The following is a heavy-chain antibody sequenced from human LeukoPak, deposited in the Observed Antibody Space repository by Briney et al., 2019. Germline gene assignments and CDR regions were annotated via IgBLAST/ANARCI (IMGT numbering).Heavy chain of an antibody. CDR1: GYTFTGYY. CDR2: INPNSGGT. V-gene: IGHV1-2*02. Sequence: ASVKVSCKASGYTFTGYYMHWVRQAPGQGLEWMGWINPNSGGTNYAQKFQGRCTMTRCTSISTAYLELSRLRSDGTAVYYCSGLGYCSSTSCHGLDYYYYYMDVWGKGPTVSVSS. J-gene: IGHJ6*03. CDR3: SGLGYCSSTSCHGLDYYYYYMDV. D-gene: IGHD2-2*01.